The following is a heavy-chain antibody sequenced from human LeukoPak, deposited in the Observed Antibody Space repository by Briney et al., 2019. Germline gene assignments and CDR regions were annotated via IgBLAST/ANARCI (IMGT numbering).Heavy chain of an antibody. V-gene: IGHV1-2*04. J-gene: IGHJ1*01. CDR2: INPNSGGT. D-gene: IGHD3-9*01. Sequence: ASVKVSCKASGYTFTGYYMHWVRQAPGQGLEWMGWINPNSGGTNYAQKFQGWVTMTRDTPISTAYMELSRLRSDDTAVYYCARGAIRYFDWLPSAEYFQHWGQGTLVTVSS. CDR1: GYTFTGYY. CDR3: ARGAIRYFDWLPSAEYFQH.